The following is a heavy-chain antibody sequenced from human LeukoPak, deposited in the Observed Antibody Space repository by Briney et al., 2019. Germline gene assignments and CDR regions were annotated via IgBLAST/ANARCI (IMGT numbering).Heavy chain of an antibody. CDR3: AKASSSGWHLFDY. CDR1: RFTFSSYA. Sequence: GGSLRLSCAASRFTFSSYAMSWVRQAPGKGLEWVSGISASGGITYFADSVKGRFTISRDNSKNTLYLQMNSLRAEDTAVYYCAKASSSGWHLFDYWGQGTLVTVSS. D-gene: IGHD6-19*01. J-gene: IGHJ4*02. V-gene: IGHV3-23*01. CDR2: ISASGGIT.